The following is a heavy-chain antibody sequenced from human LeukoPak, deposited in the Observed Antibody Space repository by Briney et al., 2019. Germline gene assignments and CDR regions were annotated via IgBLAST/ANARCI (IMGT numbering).Heavy chain of an antibody. CDR1: GGSISSYY. D-gene: IGHD6-6*01. V-gene: IGHV4-59*01. CDR2: IYYSGST. CDR3: ARAIAAPGDYFDY. Sequence: SETLSLTCTVSGGSISSYYRSWIRQPPGERLEWIGYIYYSGSTNYNPSLKSRVTISVDTSKNQFSLKLSSVTAADTAVYYCARAIAAPGDYFDYWGQGTLVTVSS. J-gene: IGHJ4*02.